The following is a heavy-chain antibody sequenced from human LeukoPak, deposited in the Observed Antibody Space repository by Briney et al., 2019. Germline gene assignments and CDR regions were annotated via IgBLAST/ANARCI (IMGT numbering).Heavy chain of an antibody. CDR2: MNPNSGNT. V-gene: IGHV1-8*01. CDR1: GYTFTSYD. D-gene: IGHD3-22*01. Sequence: EASVKVSCKASGYTFTSYDINWVRQATGQGLEWRGWMNPNSGNTGYAQKFQGRVTMTRNTSISTAYMELSSLRSEDTAVYYCARGAGRGYYYDSSGYYCDYWGQGTLVTVSS. CDR3: ARGAGRGYYYDSSGYYCDY. J-gene: IGHJ4*02.